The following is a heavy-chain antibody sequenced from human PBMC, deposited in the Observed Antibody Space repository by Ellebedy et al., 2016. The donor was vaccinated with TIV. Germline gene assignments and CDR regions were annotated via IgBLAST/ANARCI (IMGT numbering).Heavy chain of an antibody. Sequence: AASVKVSCKASGYTFGIFGITWVRQAPGQGLEWMGWISAHKGNTNYTQKLQGRVTITRDTSASTAYMELSSLRSEDTAVYYCARERVVTTQYYYYGMDVWGQGTTVTVSS. D-gene: IGHD3-3*01. J-gene: IGHJ6*02. CDR2: ISAHKGNT. CDR3: ARERVVTTQYYYYGMDV. CDR1: GYTFGIFG. V-gene: IGHV1-18*01.